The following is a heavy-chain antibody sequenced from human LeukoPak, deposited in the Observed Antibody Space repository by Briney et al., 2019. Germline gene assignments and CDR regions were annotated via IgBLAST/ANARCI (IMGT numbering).Heavy chain of an antibody. Sequence: GESLKISCKGSGYSFTSYWIGWVRQMPGKGLEGMGIIYPGDSDTRYSPSFQGQVTISADKSISTAYLQWSSLKASDTAMYYCARNRCSSTSCFGHYGMDVWGQGTTVTVSS. CDR3: ARNRCSSTSCFGHYGMDV. V-gene: IGHV5-51*01. CDR2: IYPGDSDT. CDR1: GYSFTSYW. D-gene: IGHD2-2*01. J-gene: IGHJ6*02.